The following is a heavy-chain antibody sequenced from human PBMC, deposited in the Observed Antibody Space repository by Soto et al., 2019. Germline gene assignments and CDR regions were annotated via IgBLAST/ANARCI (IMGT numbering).Heavy chain of an antibody. CDR1: GYTFTNYG. CDR3: ARGSPTEYYYDSSGYFFRVAPQPQPPNYYYGMDV. J-gene: IGHJ6*02. Sequence: ASVKVSCKASGYTFTNYGITWVRQAPGQGLEWMGWISAYNGNTHYTQRLQGRVTMTTDTSTSTAYMELRGLRSDDTAVYYCARGSPTEYYYDSSGYFFRVAPQPQPPNYYYGMDVWGQGTTVTVSS. CDR2: ISAYNGNT. V-gene: IGHV1-18*01. D-gene: IGHD3-22*01.